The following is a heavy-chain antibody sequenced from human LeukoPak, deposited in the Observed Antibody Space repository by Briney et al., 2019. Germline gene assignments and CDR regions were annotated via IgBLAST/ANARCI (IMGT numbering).Heavy chain of an antibody. Sequence: SETLSLTCAVYGGSFSGYYWSWIRQPPGKGVEWIGEINHSGSTNYNPSLKSRVTISFDTSKNQFSLKLTSVTAADTAVYYCARGGSGPRRCFYYGMDVWGQGTTVTASS. J-gene: IGHJ6*02. CDR1: GGSFSGYY. CDR2: INHSGST. V-gene: IGHV4-34*01. D-gene: IGHD6-25*01. CDR3: ARGGSGPRRCFYYGMDV.